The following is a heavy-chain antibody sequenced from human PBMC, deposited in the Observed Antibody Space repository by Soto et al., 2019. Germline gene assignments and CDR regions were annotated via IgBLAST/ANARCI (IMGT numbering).Heavy chain of an antibody. CDR2: VVPVFTTP. J-gene: IGHJ5*02. CDR3: ARASHYLSTGYYFDT. D-gene: IGHD3-22*01. Sequence: QVQLVQSGAEVKKPGSSVKLSCKASGGVFSNYALTWVRQAPGQGLEWLGGVVPVFTTPNYSPKFQGRVTVTADESTRTGYVELSGLTSEDTAMYYCARASHYLSTGYYFDTWGQGTLGSVSS. V-gene: IGHV1-69*01. CDR1: GGVFSNYA.